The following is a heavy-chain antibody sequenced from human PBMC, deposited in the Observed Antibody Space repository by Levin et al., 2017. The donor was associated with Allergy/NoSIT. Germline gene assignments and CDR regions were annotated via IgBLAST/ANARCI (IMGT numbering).Heavy chain of an antibody. D-gene: IGHD3-10*01. V-gene: IGHV7-4-1*02. Sequence: ASVKVSCKASGYTFTSYAINWLRQAPGQGPEWMGWINTNNGNPRYAQGFTGRFVFSLDTSVSTANLQISSLKAEDTAVYYCASDITVRGSKAMDVWGQGSRVTVSS. J-gene: IGHJ6*02. CDR3: ASDITVRGSKAMDV. CDR2: INTNNGNP. CDR1: GYTFTSYA.